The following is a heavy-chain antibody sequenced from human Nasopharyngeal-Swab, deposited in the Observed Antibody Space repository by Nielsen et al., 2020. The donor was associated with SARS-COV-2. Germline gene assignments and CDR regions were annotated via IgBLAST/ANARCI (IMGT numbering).Heavy chain of an antibody. CDR2: IYYNGNT. V-gene: IGHV4-39*01. Sequence: SETLSLTCTVSGDSIAYSTFYWGWIRQPPGKGLEWIGNIYYNGNTYQNPSLKSRLTISVDKSKNQFPLQLSSVTAADTAVYYCVRSSSWYYFDYWAQGTQVTVSS. J-gene: IGHJ4*01. CDR3: VRSSSWYYFDY. CDR1: GDSIAYSTFY. D-gene: IGHD6-13*01.